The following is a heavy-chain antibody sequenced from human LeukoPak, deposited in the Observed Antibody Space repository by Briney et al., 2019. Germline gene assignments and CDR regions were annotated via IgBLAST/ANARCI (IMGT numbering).Heavy chain of an antibody. CDR2: IYYSGST. J-gene: IGHJ4*02. CDR1: GGSISSYY. Sequence: PSETLSLTCTVSGGSISSYYWSWLRQPPGKGREWIGYIYYSGSTNYNPSLKSRVTISVDTSKNQFSLKLSSVTAADTAVYYCARSHYDFWSGSGMFDYWGQGTLVTVSS. D-gene: IGHD3-3*01. CDR3: ARSHYDFWSGSGMFDY. V-gene: IGHV4-59*01.